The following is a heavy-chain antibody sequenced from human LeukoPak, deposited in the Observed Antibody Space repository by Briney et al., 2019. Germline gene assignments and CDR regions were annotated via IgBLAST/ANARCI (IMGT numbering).Heavy chain of an antibody. Sequence: GGSLRLSCAASGFSFSTYAMSWVRQIPGKGLEWVSAISGSDPGTYYADSVKGRFTISRVNSRNTLYLQMNSLRAEDTAVYYCARDHYDFWSGYSYYFDYWGQGTLVTVSS. CDR1: GFSFSTYA. V-gene: IGHV3-23*01. D-gene: IGHD3-3*01. J-gene: IGHJ4*02. CDR3: ARDHYDFWSGYSYYFDY. CDR2: ISGSDPGT.